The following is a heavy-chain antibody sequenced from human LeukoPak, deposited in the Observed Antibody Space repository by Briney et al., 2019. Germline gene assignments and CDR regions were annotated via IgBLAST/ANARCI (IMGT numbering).Heavy chain of an antibody. J-gene: IGHJ5*02. CDR3: ARGKASLTAWFVP. CDR2: IDPNSGAT. D-gene: IGHD1-20*01. CDR1: GYTFTAYY. V-gene: IGHV1-2*02. Sequence: ASVKVSCKASGYTFTAYYMHWVRQAPGQGLEWMGWIDPNSGATDSAQKFQGRVTVTRDTSINTVYMELSRLTSDDTAVYYCARGKASLTAWFVPWGQGTLVTVSS.